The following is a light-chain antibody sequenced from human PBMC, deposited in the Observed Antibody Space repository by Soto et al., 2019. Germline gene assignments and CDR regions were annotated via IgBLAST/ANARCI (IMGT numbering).Light chain of an antibody. J-gene: IGKJ4*01. CDR2: GAS. Sequence: EIVLTQSPGTLALSPGDRATISRRASQSVTQADLVWYQVKPGQVPRRLIYGASSRATGIPDRFSGRGFGTDFTLTISRLEPEDFAVYYCQQYGSSITFGGGTKVDI. V-gene: IGKV3-20*01. CDR1: QSVTQAD. CDR3: QQYGSSIT.